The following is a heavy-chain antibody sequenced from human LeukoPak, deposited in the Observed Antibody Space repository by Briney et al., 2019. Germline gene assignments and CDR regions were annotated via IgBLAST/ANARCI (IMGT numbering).Heavy chain of an antibody. V-gene: IGHV1-18*01. CDR1: GYTFTSYV. J-gene: IGHJ4*02. CDR3: ARAIHYGGTIVLPDY. CDR2: ISTYNGNT. D-gene: IGHD4-23*01. Sequence: ASVKVSCKASGYTFTSYVISWVRQAPGQGLQWMGWISTYNGNTNYAQKLQDRVTMTTDTSTSTGYMELRRLRSDDTAMYYCARAIHYGGTIVLPDYWGQGTLVTVSS.